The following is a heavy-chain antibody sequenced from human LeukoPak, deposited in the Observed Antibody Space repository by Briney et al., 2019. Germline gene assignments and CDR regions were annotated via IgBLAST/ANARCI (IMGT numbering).Heavy chain of an antibody. D-gene: IGHD3-22*01. V-gene: IGHV3-30*02. Sequence: GGPLRLSCAASGFTFSSYGMHWVRQAPGKGLEWVAFIRYDGSNKYYADSVKGRFTISRDNSKNTLYLQMNSLRAEDTAVYYCAKDLPITMIENDAFDIWGQGTMVTVSS. CDR3: AKDLPITMIENDAFDI. CDR1: GFTFSSYG. J-gene: IGHJ3*02. CDR2: IRYDGSNK.